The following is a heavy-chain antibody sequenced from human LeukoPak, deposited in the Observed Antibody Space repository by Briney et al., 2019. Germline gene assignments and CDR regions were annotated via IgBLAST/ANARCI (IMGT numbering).Heavy chain of an antibody. D-gene: IGHD3-22*01. Sequence: SETLSLNCTVSGYSISSGYYWGWIRQPPGKGLEWIGSIYHSGSTYYNPSLRSRVTISVDTSKNQFSLKLSSVTAADTAVYYCARSTYYYDSSGYYPLFGFDYWGQGTLVTVSS. J-gene: IGHJ4*02. CDR3: ARSTYYYDSSGYYPLFGFDY. V-gene: IGHV4-38-2*02. CDR1: GYSISSGYY. CDR2: IYHSGST.